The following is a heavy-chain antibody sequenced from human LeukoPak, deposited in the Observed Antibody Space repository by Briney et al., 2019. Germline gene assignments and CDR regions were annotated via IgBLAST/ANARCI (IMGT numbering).Heavy chain of an antibody. V-gene: IGHV1-46*01. J-gene: IGHJ4*02. CDR2: INPSGGST. CDR1: GYTFTSYY. Sequence: GASVTVSFKASGYTFTSYYMHWVRQAPGQGLEWMGIINPSGGSTSYAQKFQGRVTMTRDTSTSTVYMELSSLRSEDTAVYYCANICSSTSCYLDYWGQGTLVTVSS. CDR3: ANICSSTSCYLDY. D-gene: IGHD2-2*01.